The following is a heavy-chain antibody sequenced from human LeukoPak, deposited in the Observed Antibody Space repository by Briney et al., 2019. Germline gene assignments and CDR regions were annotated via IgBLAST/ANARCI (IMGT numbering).Heavy chain of an antibody. D-gene: IGHD5-18*01. CDR1: GGSINSYY. V-gene: IGHV4-59*01. CDR3: ARGGYSYDIDY. J-gene: IGHJ4*02. CDR2: IYYSGST. Sequence: PSETLSLTCTVSGGSINSYYWSWIRQPPGKGLEWIGYIYYSGSTNYNPSLKSRVTISVDTSKNQFSLKLSSVTAADTAVYYCARGGYSYDIDYWGQGTLVTVSS.